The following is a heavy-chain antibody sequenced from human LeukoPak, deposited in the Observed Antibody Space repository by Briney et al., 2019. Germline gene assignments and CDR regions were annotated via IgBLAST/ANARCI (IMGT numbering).Heavy chain of an antibody. D-gene: IGHD3-10*01. CDR2: INHSGST. CDR3: ARGSYGSGSYYLDY. J-gene: IGHJ4*02. Sequence: SETLSLTCAVYGGSFSGYYWSWIRQPPGKGLEWIGEINHSGSTNYNPSLKSRVTISVDTSKNQFSLKLSSVTAADTAVHYCARGSYGSGSYYLDYWGQGTLVTVSS. V-gene: IGHV4-34*01. CDR1: GGSFSGYY.